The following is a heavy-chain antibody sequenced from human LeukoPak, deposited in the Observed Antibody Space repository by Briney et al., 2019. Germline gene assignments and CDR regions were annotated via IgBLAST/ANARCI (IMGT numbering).Heavy chain of an antibody. J-gene: IGHJ4*02. D-gene: IGHD3-10*01. CDR3: ARHNKTPTYYYGSGCYFDS. Sequence: PSETLSLTCTVPGGSINTYYWSWIRQPPGKGLEWIGNIHYRGSPNYNPSLKSRVTISVDTSNNQFSLKLRSVTAADTAVYYCARHNKTPTYYYGSGCYFDSWGQGTLVTVSS. CDR1: GGSINTYY. V-gene: IGHV4-59*08. CDR2: IHYRGSP.